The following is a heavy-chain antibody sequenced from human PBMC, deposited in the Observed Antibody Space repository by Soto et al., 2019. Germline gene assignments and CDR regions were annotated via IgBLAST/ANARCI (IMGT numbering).Heavy chain of an antibody. V-gene: IGHV3-7*01. CDR2: IKPDGSAK. CDR1: GGIFSSYW. J-gene: IGHJ4*02. CDR3: ARDPVRGDDYNFDY. Sequence: VRISGASSGGIFSSYWVSWVRQTPGKGLEWVANIKPDGSAKNYVDSVKGRFTISRDNAKNSVYLQMNSLRAEDTAVYYCARDPVRGDDYNFDYWGQGTLVTVSS. D-gene: IGHD4-4*01.